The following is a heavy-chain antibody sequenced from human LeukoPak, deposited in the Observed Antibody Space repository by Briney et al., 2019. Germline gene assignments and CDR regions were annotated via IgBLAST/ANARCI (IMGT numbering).Heavy chain of an antibody. CDR1: GYSFTNYW. V-gene: IGHV5-51*01. CDR2: IYPGDSDT. J-gene: IGHJ4*02. CDR3: ARGAGVVGTTYFDY. D-gene: IGHD3-22*01. Sequence: GESLKISCKGSGYSFTNYWIGWERQIPGKGLEWMGIIYPGDSDTKYSPSFQGQVTISADKSISTAYLQWSSLKASDTAMYYCARGAGVVGTTYFDYWGQGTLVTVSS.